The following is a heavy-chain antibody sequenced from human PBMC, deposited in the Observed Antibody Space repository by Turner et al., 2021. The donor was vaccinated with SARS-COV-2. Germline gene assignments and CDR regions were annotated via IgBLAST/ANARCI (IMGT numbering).Heavy chain of an antibody. CDR2: ISGSGGST. V-gene: IGHV3-23*01. D-gene: IGHD6-19*01. Sequence: EVQLLESGGGLVPPGGSLRLSCAAPGFSFSSYAMSWVRQAPGKGLEWVLAISGSGGSTYYADSVKGRFTISRDNSKNTLYLQMNSLRAEDTAVYYCAKDPSYSSAWYGYYFDYWGQGTLVTVSS. J-gene: IGHJ4*02. CDR1: GFSFSSYA. CDR3: AKDPSYSSAWYGYYFDY.